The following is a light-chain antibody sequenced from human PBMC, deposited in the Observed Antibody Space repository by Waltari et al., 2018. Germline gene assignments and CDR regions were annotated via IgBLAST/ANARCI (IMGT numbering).Light chain of an antibody. CDR3: QSYDRDLNAVL. J-gene: IGLJ2*01. CDR2: RDD. CDR1: SSNIGAGYD. V-gene: IGLV1-40*01. Sequence: QSVLTQPPSVSGAPGQSVTISCTGSSSNIGAGYDVHWYQQIPGSAPKVVIYRDDKRPCGVPGRFSGSKSGTSASLSVTGLHSEDEADYFCQSYDRDLNAVLFGGGTKLTVL.